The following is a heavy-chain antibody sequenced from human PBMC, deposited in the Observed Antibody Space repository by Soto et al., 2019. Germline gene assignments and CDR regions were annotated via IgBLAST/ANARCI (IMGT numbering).Heavy chain of an antibody. V-gene: IGHV3-53*01. CDR1: GLSVSNNY. J-gene: IGHJ5*02. CDR2: IYNDGNT. D-gene: IGHD1-20*01. CDR3: ARDGYNPYWFAT. Sequence: GGSLRLSCAPSGLSVSNNYMSWVRQAPGKGLGWVSIIYNDGNTYYADSVRGRFTIPRDNSKNTLSLQMNRLRAEDTAVYYCARDGYNPYWFATWGQGTLVTVSS.